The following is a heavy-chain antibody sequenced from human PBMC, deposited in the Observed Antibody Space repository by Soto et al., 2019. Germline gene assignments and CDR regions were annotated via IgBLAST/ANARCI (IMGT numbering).Heavy chain of an antibody. D-gene: IGHD1-1*01. V-gene: IGHV4-39*01. CDR2: IYYSGST. J-gene: IGHJ6*02. CDR1: GGSISSSSYY. Sequence: PSETLSLTCTVSGGSISSSSYYWGWLRQPPGKGLEWIGSIYYSGSTYYNPSLKSRVAISVDTSKNQFSLKLSSVTAADTAVYYCARPGTGTSPYYYYGMDVWGQGTTVTVSS. CDR3: ARPGTGTSPYYYYGMDV.